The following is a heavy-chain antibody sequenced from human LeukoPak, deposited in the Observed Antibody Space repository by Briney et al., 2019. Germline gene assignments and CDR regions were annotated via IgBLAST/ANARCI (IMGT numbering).Heavy chain of an antibody. CDR3: TGVGSSGSVDY. CDR1: GFTFSDYY. CDR2: ISSRTSDT. Sequence: GGSLRLSCAASGFTFSDYYMSWIRQAPGKGLEWVSYISSRTSDTNYVDSVKGRFTISRDNAKNSLYLHMNSLRAEDTAVYYCTGVGSSGSVDYWGQGTLVTVSS. J-gene: IGHJ4*02. V-gene: IGHV3-11*06. D-gene: IGHD1-1*01.